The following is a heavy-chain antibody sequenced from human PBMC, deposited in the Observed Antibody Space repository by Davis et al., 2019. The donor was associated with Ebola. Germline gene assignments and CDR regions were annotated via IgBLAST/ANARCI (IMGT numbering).Heavy chain of an antibody. CDR2: IGSSSNGR. V-gene: IGHV3-23*05. J-gene: IGHJ6*02. D-gene: IGHD2-21*01. CDR3: AKDLLWWSASDV. Sequence: GESLKISCAASGFTFSTYGMNWVRQAPGKGLEWVSGIGSSSNGRHYADSVKGRFTISRDDSKNTVYLQMNNLRAEDTAVYYCAKDLLWWSASDVWGQGTTVTVSS. CDR1: GFTFSTYG.